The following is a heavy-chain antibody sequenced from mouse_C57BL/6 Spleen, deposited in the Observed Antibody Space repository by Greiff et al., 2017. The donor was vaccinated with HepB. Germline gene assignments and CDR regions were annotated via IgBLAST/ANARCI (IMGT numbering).Heavy chain of an antibody. CDR3: ARSGILNYFDY. Sequence: QVQLKESGAELVKPGASVKISCKASGYAFSSYWMNWVKQRPGKGLEWIGQIYPGDGDTNNNGKLKGKATLTADTSSSTAYMQLSSLTSEDSAVYFCARSGILNYFDYWGQGTTLTVSS. J-gene: IGHJ2*01. CDR1: GYAFSSYW. CDR2: IYPGDGDT. D-gene: IGHD4-1*01. V-gene: IGHV1-80*01.